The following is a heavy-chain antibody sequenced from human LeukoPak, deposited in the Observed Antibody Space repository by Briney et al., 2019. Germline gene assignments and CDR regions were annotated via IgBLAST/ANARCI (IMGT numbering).Heavy chain of an antibody. Sequence: GGSLRLSCIASGFTFSSYEMDWVRRAPGKGLEWVSYIGSSGGSRYYADPVKGRFTTSRDNAKNSLYLQMNSLRAEDTAVYYCAREDGDAFDIWGQGTMVTVSS. CDR3: AREDGDAFDI. CDR1: GFTFSSYE. V-gene: IGHV3-48*03. D-gene: IGHD5-24*01. J-gene: IGHJ3*02. CDR2: IGSSGGSR.